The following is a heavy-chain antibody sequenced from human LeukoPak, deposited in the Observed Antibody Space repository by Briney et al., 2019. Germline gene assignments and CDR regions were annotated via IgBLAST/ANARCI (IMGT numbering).Heavy chain of an antibody. CDR3: AKYGDESSGYYSD. CDR1: GFIVSGDF. V-gene: IGHV3-23*01. CDR2: ISGSGGST. Sequence: GGSLRLSCAASGFIVSGDFMSWVRQAPGKGLEWVSAISGSGGSTYYADSVKGRFTISRDNSKNTLYLQMNSLRAEDTAVYYCAKYGDESSGYYSDWGQGTLVTVSS. D-gene: IGHD3-22*01. J-gene: IGHJ4*02.